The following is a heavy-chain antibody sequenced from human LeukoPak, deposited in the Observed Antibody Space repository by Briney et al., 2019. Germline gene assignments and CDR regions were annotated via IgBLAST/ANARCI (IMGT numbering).Heavy chain of an antibody. Sequence: PGGSLRLSCIVSGFTVSSTLMDWVRQAPGKGLEWVSVIYDDGGTVYADSVKGRFTISRDTSKNMVDLQMNSLRAEDSAVYYCARGRAGRQAWVEFDLWGQGTLVTVSS. CDR2: IYDDGGT. D-gene: IGHD3-10*01. J-gene: IGHJ5*02. V-gene: IGHV3-66*02. CDR3: ARGRAGRQAWVEFDL. CDR1: GFTVSSTL.